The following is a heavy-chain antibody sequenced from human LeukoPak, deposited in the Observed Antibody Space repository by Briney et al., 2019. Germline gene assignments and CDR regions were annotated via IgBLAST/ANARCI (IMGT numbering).Heavy chain of an antibody. D-gene: IGHD3-3*01. CDR1: GVTFSSYA. V-gene: IGHV1-69*01. CDR2: IIPIFGTA. Sequence: SVKVSCKASGVTFSSYAISWVRQAPGQGLEWMGGIIPIFGTANYAQKFQGRVTITADESTSTAYMELSSLRSEDTAVYYCARDDYDFWSGYQYNWFDPWGQGTLVTVSS. J-gene: IGHJ5*02. CDR3: ARDDYDFWSGYQYNWFDP.